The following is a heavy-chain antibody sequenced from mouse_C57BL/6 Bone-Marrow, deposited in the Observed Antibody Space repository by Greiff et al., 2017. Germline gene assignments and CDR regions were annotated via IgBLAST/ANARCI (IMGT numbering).Heavy chain of an antibody. V-gene: IGHV5-17*01. CDR1: GFTFSDYG. D-gene: IGHD2-5*01. CDR3: VNSNRGFAY. CDR2: ISSGSSTI. J-gene: IGHJ3*01. Sequence: EVKVVESGGGLVKPGGSLKLSCAASGFTFSDYGMHWVRQAPEKGLEWVAYISSGSSTIYYADTVKGRFTISRDNAKNTLFLQMTSLRSEDTAMYYCVNSNRGFAYWGQGTLVTVSA.